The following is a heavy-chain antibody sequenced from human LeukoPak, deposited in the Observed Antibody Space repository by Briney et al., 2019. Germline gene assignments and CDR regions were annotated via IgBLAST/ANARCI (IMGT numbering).Heavy chain of an antibody. D-gene: IGHD3-22*01. CDR3: VKDRGPMGSGYCYNWFDS. V-gene: IGHV6-1*01. CDR1: GDSVSTNSAA. Sequence: SQTLSLTCAIFGDSVSTNSAAWNWIRQSPSRGLEWLGRTYYRSKWHNDYAVSAKSRITINPDTSKNQISLQLNSVTPEDTAVYYCVKDRGPMGSGYCYNWFDSWGQGTLVTVSS. J-gene: IGHJ5*01. CDR2: TYYRSKWHN.